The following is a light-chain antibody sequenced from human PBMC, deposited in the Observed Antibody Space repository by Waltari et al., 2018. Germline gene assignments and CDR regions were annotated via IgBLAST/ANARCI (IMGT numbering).Light chain of an antibody. J-gene: IGKJ4*01. CDR3: QHRTTWPPSLT. Sequence: IVLTQSPATLSLSPGERATLSCRASQSVSSSLAWYQQKPGQTPRLLIYDTSKRATVIPARFSGSGSGTDLTLTISSLEPEDFAVYYCQHRTTWPPSLTFGGGTRVEVK. V-gene: IGKV3-11*01. CDR2: DTS. CDR1: QSVSSS.